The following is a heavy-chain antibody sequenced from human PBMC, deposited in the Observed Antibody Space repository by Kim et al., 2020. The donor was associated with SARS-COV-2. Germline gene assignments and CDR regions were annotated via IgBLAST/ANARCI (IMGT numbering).Heavy chain of an antibody. V-gene: IGHV4-34*01. D-gene: IGHD1-26*01. Sequence: LKSRVTISVDTSKNQFSLKLSSVTAADTAVYYCARGRIVGATPGYYGMDVWGQGTTVTVSS. J-gene: IGHJ6*02. CDR3: ARGRIVGATPGYYGMDV.